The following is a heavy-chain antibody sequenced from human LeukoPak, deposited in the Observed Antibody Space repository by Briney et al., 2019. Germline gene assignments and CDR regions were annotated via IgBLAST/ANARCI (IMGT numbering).Heavy chain of an antibody. Sequence: SQTLSLTCAISGDSVSNKNVAWNWVRQSPSRGLEWLGRASYKSEWSFNYAASVKSRITINADTSKNQFSLRLNSVTPEDTAVYYCARGGGAMDVWGQGTTVTVSS. CDR2: ASYKSEWSF. V-gene: IGHV6-1*01. CDR1: GDSVSNKNVA. J-gene: IGHJ6*02. D-gene: IGHD3-16*01. CDR3: ARGGGAMDV.